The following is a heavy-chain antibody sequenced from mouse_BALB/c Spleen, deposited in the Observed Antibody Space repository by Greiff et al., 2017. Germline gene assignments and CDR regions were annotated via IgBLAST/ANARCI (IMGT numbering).Heavy chain of an antibody. CDR3: AKAGVSRAWFAY. Sequence: VQLKESGAELARPGASVKLSCKASGYTFTDYYINWVKQRTGQGLEWIGEIYPGSGNTYYNEKFKGKATLTADKSSSTAYMQLSSLTSEDSAVYFCAKAGVSRAWFAYWGQGTLVTVSA. CDR1: GYTFTDYY. CDR2: IYPGSGNT. J-gene: IGHJ3*01. D-gene: IGHD1-1*01. V-gene: IGHV1-77*01.